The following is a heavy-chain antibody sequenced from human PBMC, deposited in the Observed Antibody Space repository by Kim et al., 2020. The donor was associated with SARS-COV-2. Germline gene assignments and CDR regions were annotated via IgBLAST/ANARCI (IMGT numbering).Heavy chain of an antibody. V-gene: IGHV3-48*03. D-gene: IGHD4-17*01. Sequence: ASVKGRFTISRDNNKNSLYLQMNSLRAEDTAVYYCARDRPYGDYNRWFDPWGQGTLVTVSS. J-gene: IGHJ5*02. CDR3: ARDRPYGDYNRWFDP.